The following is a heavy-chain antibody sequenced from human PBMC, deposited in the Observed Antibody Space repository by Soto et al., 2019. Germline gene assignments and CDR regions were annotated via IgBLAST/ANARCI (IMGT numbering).Heavy chain of an antibody. V-gene: IGHV4-34*01. CDR3: ARSTGYGDSYFDY. CDR1: GGSFSAYY. Sequence: SETLSLTCAASGGSFSAYYWSWIRQPPGRGLEWIGEMNHNGNTNYNPSLESRVTVSGDTSKNDFSLKLTSVTAADTAVYYCARSTGYGDSYFDYWGRGTLVTVSS. D-gene: IGHD4-17*01. CDR2: MNHNGNT. J-gene: IGHJ4*02.